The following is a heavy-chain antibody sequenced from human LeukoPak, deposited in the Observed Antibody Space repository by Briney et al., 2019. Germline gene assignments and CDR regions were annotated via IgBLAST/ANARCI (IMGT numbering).Heavy chain of an antibody. CDR3: ARGGFDP. CDR1: GFTFSSFW. Sequence: GGSLRHSCATSGFTFSSFWMTWVRQAPGKGLEWVANIKEDGSEKYYVDSVEGRFTISRDNAKNSLYLQMNSLRAEDTAVYYCARGGFDPWGQGTLVTVSS. CDR2: IKEDGSEK. V-gene: IGHV3-7*03. J-gene: IGHJ5*02.